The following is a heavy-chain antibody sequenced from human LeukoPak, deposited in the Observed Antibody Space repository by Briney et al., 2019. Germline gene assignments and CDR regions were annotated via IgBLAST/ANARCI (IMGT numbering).Heavy chain of an antibody. CDR2: IYTSGST. J-gene: IGHJ3*02. V-gene: IGHV4-61*02. Sequence: SETLSLTCTVSGVSISSGSYYWSWIRQPAGKGLEWIGRIYTSGSTNYNPSLKSRVTISVDTSKNQFSLKLSSVTAADTAVYYCGSTPTRNAFDIWGQGTMVTVSS. CDR1: GVSISSGSYY. CDR3: GSTPTRNAFDI. D-gene: IGHD1-1*01.